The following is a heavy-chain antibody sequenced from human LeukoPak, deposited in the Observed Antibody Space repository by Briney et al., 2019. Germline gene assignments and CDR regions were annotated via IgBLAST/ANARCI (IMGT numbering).Heavy chain of an antibody. CDR3: ARLGGLTGTTDY. J-gene: IGHJ4*02. D-gene: IGHD1-14*01. Sequence: SETLSLTCNVSGGSISSGGYYWSWIRQPPGKGLEWIGNIYHSGSIYNNPSLKSRVTISVERSKNQFSLRLSSVTAADTAVYYCARLGGLTGTTDYWGQGTLVTVSS. V-gene: IGHV4-30-2*01. CDR2: IYHSGSI. CDR1: GGSISSGGYY.